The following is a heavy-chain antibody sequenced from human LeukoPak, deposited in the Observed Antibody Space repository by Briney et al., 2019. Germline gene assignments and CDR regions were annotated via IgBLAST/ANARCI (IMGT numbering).Heavy chain of an antibody. J-gene: IGHJ4*02. D-gene: IGHD3-10*01. V-gene: IGHV3-7*01. CDR3: ARAGLLWFGESKFDY. Sequence: GGSLRLSCAASGFTFSSYWMSWVRQAPGKGLEWVANINKDGGEKYYVDSVRGRFTISRDNAKNSLYLQMNSLRAEDTAVYYCARAGLLWFGESKFDYWGQGTLVTVSS. CDR2: INKDGGEK. CDR1: GFTFSSYW.